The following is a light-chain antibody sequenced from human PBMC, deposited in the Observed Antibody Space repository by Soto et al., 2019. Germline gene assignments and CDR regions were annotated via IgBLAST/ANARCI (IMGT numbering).Light chain of an antibody. CDR2: DTS. CDR1: QSVSSN. CDR3: QQYVSSPLT. J-gene: IGKJ4*01. V-gene: IGKV3-20*01. Sequence: EIVMTQSPAPPSVSPGERATPSRRASQSVSSNLAWYQQKPGQAPRLLIYDTSSRATGIPDRFSGSGSGTDFTLTISRLEPEDFAVYYCQQYVSSPLTFGGGTKVDIK.